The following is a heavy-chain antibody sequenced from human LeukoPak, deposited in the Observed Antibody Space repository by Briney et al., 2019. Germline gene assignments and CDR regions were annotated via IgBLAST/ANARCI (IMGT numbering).Heavy chain of an antibody. CDR3: ARGDATTCSGGSCYPRRFDY. D-gene: IGHD2-15*01. J-gene: IGHJ4*02. V-gene: IGHV4-34*01. CDR2: INHSGST. CDR1: GGSFSGYY. Sequence: SETLSLTCAVYGGSFSGYYWSWIRQPPGKGLEWIGEINHSGSTNYNPSLKSRVTISVDTSKNQFSLKLSSVTAADTAVYYCARGDATTCSGGSCYPRRFDYWGQGTLVTVSS.